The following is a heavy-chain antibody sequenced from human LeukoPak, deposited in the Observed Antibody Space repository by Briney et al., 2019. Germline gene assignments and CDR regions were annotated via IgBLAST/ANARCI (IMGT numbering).Heavy chain of an antibody. CDR2: IREERGQE. J-gene: IGHJ4*02. CDR1: GLTVSNHW. CDR3: ARVGSRIAAAGTVY. D-gene: IGHD6-13*01. Sequence: GGSLRLSCVASGLTVSNHWMSWVRQAPGKGLEWVANIREERGQEYYVDSVKGRFTISKNSAKNSLYLQMNSLRAEDTALYYCARVGSRIAAAGTVYWGQGTLVTVSS. V-gene: IGHV3-7*01.